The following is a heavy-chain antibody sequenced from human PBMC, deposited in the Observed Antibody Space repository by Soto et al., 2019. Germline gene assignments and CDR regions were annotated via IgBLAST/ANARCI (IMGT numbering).Heavy chain of an antibody. J-gene: IGHJ4*02. Sequence: PGGSLRLSCAASGFTFISYSMNFFRQAPGKGLEWVSSISSSSSYIYYADSVKGRFTISRDNAKNSLYLQMNSLRAEDTAVYYCASSSGWFPATPYWGQGTLVTVSS. CDR1: GFTFISYS. D-gene: IGHD6-19*01. CDR2: ISSSSSYI. CDR3: ASSSGWFPATPY. V-gene: IGHV3-21*01.